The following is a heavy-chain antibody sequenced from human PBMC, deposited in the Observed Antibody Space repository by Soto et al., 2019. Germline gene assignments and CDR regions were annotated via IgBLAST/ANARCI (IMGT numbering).Heavy chain of an antibody. CDR3: ASRDITMVRGVYYYYGMDV. Sequence: EVQLVESGGGLVQPGGSLRLSCAASGFTFSSYWMSWVRQAPGKGLEWVANIKQDGSEKYYGDSVKGRFTISRDNAKNSLYLQMNSLRAEDTAVYYCASRDITMVRGVYYYYGMDVWGQGTTVTVSS. J-gene: IGHJ6*02. V-gene: IGHV3-7*05. D-gene: IGHD3-10*01. CDR1: GFTFSSYW. CDR2: IKQDGSEK.